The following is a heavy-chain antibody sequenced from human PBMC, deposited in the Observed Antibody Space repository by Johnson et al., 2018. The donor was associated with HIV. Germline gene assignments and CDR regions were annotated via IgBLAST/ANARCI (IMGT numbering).Heavy chain of an antibody. V-gene: IGHV3-30*19. CDR2: ISYDGSNK. Sequence: QMLLVESGGGLVQPGGSLRLSCAASGFNFRTNGMHWVRQAPGKGLEWVAVISYDGSNKYYADSVKGRFTISRDNSKNTLYLQMNSLRAEDTAVYYCARVPNDAFEIWGQGTMVTVSS. CDR3: ARVPNDAFEI. J-gene: IGHJ3*02. CDR1: GFNFRTNG.